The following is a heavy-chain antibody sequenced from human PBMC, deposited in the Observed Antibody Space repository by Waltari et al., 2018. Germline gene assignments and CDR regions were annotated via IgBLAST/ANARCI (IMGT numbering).Heavy chain of an antibody. J-gene: IGHJ4*02. D-gene: IGHD1-26*01. V-gene: IGHV3-72*01. CDR3: AQYYVGF. Sequence: ELQLVESGGDLVQPGGSLRLSCAASGFAFSDHLMDWVRQARGKGLEWVGRIKNRAHHYTTEYAASVRGRFNISRDDSKNLLYLQMNSLTTMDTAVYYCAQYYVGFWGPGSVVTVSS. CDR2: IKNRAHHYTT. CDR1: GFAFSDHL.